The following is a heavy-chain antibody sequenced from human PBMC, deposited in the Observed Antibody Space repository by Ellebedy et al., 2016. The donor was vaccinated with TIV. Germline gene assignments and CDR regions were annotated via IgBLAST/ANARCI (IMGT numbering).Heavy chain of an antibody. J-gene: IGHJ4*02. CDR1: GFTFSSYG. Sequence: GESLKISCAASGFTFSSYGMHLVRQAPGKGLEWVSYISSSGSTIYYADSVKGRFTISRDNAKNSLYLQMNSLRAEDTAVYYCARDAYYGDYESYFDYWGQGTLVTVSS. CDR3: ARDAYYGDYESYFDY. CDR2: ISSSGSTI. D-gene: IGHD4-17*01. V-gene: IGHV3-48*04.